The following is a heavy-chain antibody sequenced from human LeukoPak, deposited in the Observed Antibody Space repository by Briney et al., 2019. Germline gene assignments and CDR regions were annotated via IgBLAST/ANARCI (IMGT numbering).Heavy chain of an antibody. CDR2: TKDDVREK. CDR1: GFTFSGYW. D-gene: IGHD3-22*01. J-gene: IGHJ4*02. Sequence: RGCLRLSCAPSGFTFSGYWTSWVRPAPGKGLEWVANTKDDVREKYYMDSVKGPFTASRDKAKNSLYLQMNSLRAEDTAVYYCARRFVLIVGDFFDCWGEGTLVTV. V-gene: IGHV3-7*05. CDR3: ARRFVLIVGDFFDC.